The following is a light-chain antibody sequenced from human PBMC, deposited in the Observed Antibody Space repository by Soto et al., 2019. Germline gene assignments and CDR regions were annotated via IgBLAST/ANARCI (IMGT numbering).Light chain of an antibody. V-gene: IGKV3-11*01. CDR3: QQRSNWPLT. Sequence: EIVLTQSPATLSLSPGERATLSCRASQSVNRYLAWYQQKPGQAPRLLIYDASNRDIGIPARFSGSGSGTDFTLTISRLEPEDFAVYYCQQRSNWPLTFGGGTKVEIK. J-gene: IGKJ4*01. CDR2: DAS. CDR1: QSVNRY.